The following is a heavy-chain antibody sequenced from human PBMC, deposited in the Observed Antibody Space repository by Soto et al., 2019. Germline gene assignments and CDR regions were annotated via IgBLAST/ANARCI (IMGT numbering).Heavy chain of an antibody. CDR3: ARAVEMSTITDYYYYGMGV. CDR1: GFTFSTYG. J-gene: IGHJ6*01. V-gene: IGHV3-33*01. Sequence: QVQLVESGGGVLQPGRSLRLSCAASGFTFSTYGMHWVRQAPGKGLEWVAIIWYDGNNKFYADSVKGRFTISRDNSKNTLYLQMHSLRVEDTAVYYCARAVEMSTITDYYYYGMGVWGQGTTVTVYS. D-gene: IGHD1-1*01. CDR2: IWYDGNNK.